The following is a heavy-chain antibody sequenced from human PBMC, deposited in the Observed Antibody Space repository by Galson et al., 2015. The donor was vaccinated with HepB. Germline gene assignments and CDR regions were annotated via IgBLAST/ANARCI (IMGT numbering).Heavy chain of an antibody. Sequence: SLGLSCAGSGFIFRHHAMAWIRQAPGKGLEWVSGINGRGSTRSYSDAVKGRFSISRDNSKDTVFLQMDNLRPEDTAVYYCVKEGAWFGGDWFDPWGQGALVTVS. CDR2: INGRGSTR. V-gene: IGHV3-23*01. D-gene: IGHD3-16*01. J-gene: IGHJ5*02. CDR1: GFIFRHHA. CDR3: VKEGAWFGGDWFDP.